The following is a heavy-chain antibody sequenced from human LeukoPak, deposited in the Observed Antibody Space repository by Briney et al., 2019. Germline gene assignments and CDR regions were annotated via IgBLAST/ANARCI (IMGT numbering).Heavy chain of an antibody. J-gene: IGHJ3*02. V-gene: IGHV3-48*04. D-gene: IGHD3-10*01. Sequence: PGGSLRLSCAASGFTFSSYWMSWVRQAPGKGLEWVSYISSSSSTIYYADSVKGRFTISRDNAKNSLNLQMNSLRAEDTAVCYCARGQYGSGKDIWGQGTMVTVSS. CDR3: ARGQYGSGKDI. CDR1: GFTFSSYW. CDR2: ISSSSSTI.